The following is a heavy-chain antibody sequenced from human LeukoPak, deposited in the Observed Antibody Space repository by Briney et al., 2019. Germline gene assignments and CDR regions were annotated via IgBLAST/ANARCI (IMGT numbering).Heavy chain of an antibody. CDR3: ARRGIRLVSSGYYYYFDY. CDR1: GGSFSGYY. CDR2: INHSGST. D-gene: IGHD3-22*01. Sequence: PSETLSLTCAVYGGSFSGYYWSWIRQPPGKGLEWIGEINHSGSTNYNPSLKSRVTISVDTSKNQFSLKLSSVTAADTAVYYCARRGIRLVSSGYYYYFDYWGQGTLVTVSS. J-gene: IGHJ4*02. V-gene: IGHV4-34*01.